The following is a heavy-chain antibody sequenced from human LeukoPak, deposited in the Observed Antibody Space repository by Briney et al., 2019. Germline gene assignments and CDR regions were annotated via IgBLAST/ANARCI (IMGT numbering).Heavy chain of an antibody. CDR1: GGTFSSYA. V-gene: IGHV1-18*01. D-gene: IGHD3-10*02. CDR3: ARVMLTDYYMDV. Sequence: ASVKVSCKASGGTFSSYAISWVRQAPGQGLEWMGWISAYNGNTNYAQKLQGRVTMTTDTSTSTACMELRSLRSDDTAVYYCARVMLTDYYMDVWGKGTTVTVSS. CDR2: ISAYNGNT. J-gene: IGHJ6*03.